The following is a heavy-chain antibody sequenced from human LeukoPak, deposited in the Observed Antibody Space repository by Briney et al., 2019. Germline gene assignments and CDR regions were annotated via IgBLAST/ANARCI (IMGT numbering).Heavy chain of an antibody. CDR1: GFTFSSYA. V-gene: IGHV3-64D*09. J-gene: IGHJ4*02. D-gene: IGHD3-22*01. CDR3: VKGLGSGYYYDSSGYHGDY. CDR2: ISSNGGST. Sequence: GGSLRLSCSASGFTFSSYAMHWVRQAPGKGLEYVSAISSNGGSTYYADSVKGRFTISRDNSKNTLYLQMSSLRAEDTAVYYCVKGLGSGYYYDSSGYHGDYWGQGTLVTVSS.